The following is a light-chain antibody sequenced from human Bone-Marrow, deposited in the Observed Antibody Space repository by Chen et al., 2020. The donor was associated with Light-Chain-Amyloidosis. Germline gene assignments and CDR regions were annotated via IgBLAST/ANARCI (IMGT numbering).Light chain of an antibody. CDR3: QVWDSSSDHVV. CDR1: NIGSKS. Sequence: SYVLTQPPSVSVAPGKTARITCGGNNIGSKSVHWYQQKPGQAPVLVIYYDSDRPSGIPERFYGSDSGNTATLTISRVEAGDEADDYCQVWDSSSDHVVFGGGTKLTVL. V-gene: IGLV3-21*04. J-gene: IGLJ2*01. CDR2: YDS.